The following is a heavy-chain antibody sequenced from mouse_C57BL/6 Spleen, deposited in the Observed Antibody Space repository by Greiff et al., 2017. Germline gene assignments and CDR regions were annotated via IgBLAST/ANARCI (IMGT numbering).Heavy chain of an antibody. CDR3: AIRSHYAMDY. CDR2: ISSGSSTI. V-gene: IGHV5-17*01. D-gene: IGHD1-1*01. J-gene: IGHJ4*01. Sequence: EVQLMESGGGLVKPGGSLKLSCAASGFTFSDYGMHWVRQAPEKGLEWVAYISSGSSTIYYTDTVKGRFTISRDNAKNTRFLQMTRLRSEDTAMYYCAIRSHYAMDYWGQGTSVTVSS. CDR1: GFTFSDYG.